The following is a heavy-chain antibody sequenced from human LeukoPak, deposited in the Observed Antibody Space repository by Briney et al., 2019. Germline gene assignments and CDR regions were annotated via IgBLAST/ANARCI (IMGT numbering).Heavy chain of an antibody. J-gene: IGHJ6*03. CDR1: GFTFSNAW. Sequence: GGSLRLSCAASGFTFSNAWMSWVRQAPGKGLEWVGRIKSKTDGGTTDYAAPVKGRFTISRDDSKNTLYLQMNSLKTEDTAVYYCTTEAHKSRRDGYVGVYYYYYYMDVWGKGTTVTVSS. V-gene: IGHV3-15*01. CDR3: TTEAHKSRRDGYVGVYYYYYYMDV. D-gene: IGHD5-24*01. CDR2: IKSKTDGGTT.